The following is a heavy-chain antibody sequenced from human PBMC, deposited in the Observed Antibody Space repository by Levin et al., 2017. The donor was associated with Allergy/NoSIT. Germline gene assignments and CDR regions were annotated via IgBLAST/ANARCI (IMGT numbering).Heavy chain of an antibody. CDR3: ARAGYYAATVQH. J-gene: IGHJ1*01. Sequence: PSETLSLTCTVSGGSISSGGYYWSWIRQHPGKGLEWIGYIYYSGSTYYNPSLKSRVTISVDTSKNQFSLKLSSVTAADTAVYYCARAGYYAATVQHWGQGTLVTVSS. CDR2: IYYSGST. D-gene: IGHD3-10*01. V-gene: IGHV4-31*03. CDR1: GGSISSGGYY.